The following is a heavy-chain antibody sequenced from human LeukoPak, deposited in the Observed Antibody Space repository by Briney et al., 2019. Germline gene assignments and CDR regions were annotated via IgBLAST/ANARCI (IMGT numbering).Heavy chain of an antibody. CDR3: VSQGVVGATFDI. V-gene: IGHV4-34*01. Sequence: SETLSLTCAVYGGSFSGYYWSWIRQPPGKGLEWIGEINHSGSTNYNPSLKSRVTISVDTSKNQFSLKLSSVTAADTAVYYCVSQGVVGATFDIWGQGTMVTVSS. CDR2: INHSGST. J-gene: IGHJ3*02. CDR1: GGSFSGYY. D-gene: IGHD1-26*01.